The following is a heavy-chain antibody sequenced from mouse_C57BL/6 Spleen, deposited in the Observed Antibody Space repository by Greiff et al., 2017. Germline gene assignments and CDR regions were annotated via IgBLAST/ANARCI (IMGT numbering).Heavy chain of an antibody. J-gene: IGHJ3*01. Sequence: QVQLQQPGAELVMPGASVKLSCKASGYTFTSYWMHWLKQRPGQGLEWIGEIDPSDSYTNYNQKFKGKSTLTEDKSSSTAYMQLSSLTSEDSAVYYCARGNGTLFAYWGQGTLVTVSA. CDR1: GYTFTSYW. CDR3: ARGNGTLFAY. V-gene: IGHV1-69*01. CDR2: IDPSDSYT. D-gene: IGHD2-1*01.